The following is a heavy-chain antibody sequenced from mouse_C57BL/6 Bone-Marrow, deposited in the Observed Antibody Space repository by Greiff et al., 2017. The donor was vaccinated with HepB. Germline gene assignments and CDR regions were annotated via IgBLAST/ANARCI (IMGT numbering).Heavy chain of an antibody. V-gene: IGHV5-4*03. Sequence: EVKLVESGGGLVKPGGSLKLSCAASGFTFSSYAMSWVRQTPEKRLEWVATISDGGSYTYYPDNVKSRFTISRDNAKNNLYLQMSHLKSEDTAMYYCARVLGALDYWGQGTTLTVSS. J-gene: IGHJ2*01. CDR3: ARVLGALDY. CDR2: ISDGGSYT. CDR1: GFTFSSYA. D-gene: IGHD1-1*01.